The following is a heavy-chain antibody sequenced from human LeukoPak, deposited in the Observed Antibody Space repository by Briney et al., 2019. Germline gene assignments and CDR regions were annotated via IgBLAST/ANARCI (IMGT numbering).Heavy chain of an antibody. CDR1: GFTFSRYG. Sequence: GGSLRLSCAASGFTFSRYGMHWVRQAPGKGLEWVAVIWYDGSNKYYADSVKGRSTISRDNSKNTLYLQMNSLRAEDTAVYYCAKEFHPMVRGVITKEYYFDYWGQGTLVTVSS. J-gene: IGHJ4*02. V-gene: IGHV3-33*06. CDR3: AKEFHPMVRGVITKEYYFDY. CDR2: IWYDGSNK. D-gene: IGHD3-10*01.